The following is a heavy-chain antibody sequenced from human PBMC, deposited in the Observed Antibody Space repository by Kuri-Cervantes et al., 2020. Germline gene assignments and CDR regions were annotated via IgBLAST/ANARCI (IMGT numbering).Heavy chain of an antibody. D-gene: IGHD1-26*01. CDR2: ISGSGGST. V-gene: IGHV3-23*01. J-gene: IGHJ4*02. CDR1: GFTVSSNY. Sequence: GESLKISCAASGFTVSSNYMSWVRQAPGKGLEWVSAISGSGGSTYYADSVKGRFTISRDNSKNTVYLQMNSLRAEDTAVYYCVKWAGYGDNWGQGTLVTVSS. CDR3: VKWAGYGDN.